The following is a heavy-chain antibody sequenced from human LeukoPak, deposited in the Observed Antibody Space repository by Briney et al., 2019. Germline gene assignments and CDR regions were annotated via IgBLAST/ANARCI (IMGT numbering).Heavy chain of an antibody. D-gene: IGHD1-26*01. CDR3: ARAPNPRKWGDYYYYYMDV. CDR1: GDSVSSNSAA. CDR2: TYYRSKWYN. Sequence: SQTLSLTCAISGDSVSSNSAAWNWIRQSPSRGLEWLGRTYYRSKWYNDYAVSVKSRITINPDTSKNQFSLQLNSVTPEDTAVYYCARAPNPRKWGDYYYYYMDVWGKGTTDTVSS. V-gene: IGHV6-1*01. J-gene: IGHJ6*03.